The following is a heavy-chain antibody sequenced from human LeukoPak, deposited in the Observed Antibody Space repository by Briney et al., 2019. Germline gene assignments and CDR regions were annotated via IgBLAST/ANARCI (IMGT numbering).Heavy chain of an antibody. D-gene: IGHD4-11*01. CDR3: AKNALWGTTVIGYFFDY. CDR2: MWFDGSHK. CDR1: GFTFSNYG. Sequence: TGGSLRLSCAASGFTFSNYGLHWVRQAPGKGLEWLAVMWFDGSHKYYADSVKGRFTISRDNSKNTLYLQMSSLRAEDTAVYYCAKNALWGTTVIGYFFDYWGQGTLVTVSS. V-gene: IGHV3-30*02. J-gene: IGHJ4*02.